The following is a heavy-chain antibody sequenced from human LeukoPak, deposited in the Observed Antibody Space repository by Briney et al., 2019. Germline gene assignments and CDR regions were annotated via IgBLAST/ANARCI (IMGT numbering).Heavy chain of an antibody. CDR2: MNPSGST. V-gene: IGHV4-34*01. J-gene: IGHJ6*03. Sequence: SETLSLTCAVYGGSFSGYYWTWIRQTPEKGLEWIGEMNPSGSTNHNPSLKSRVTISVDTPKNQSSLELSSVTAADTAVYYCARGRQDVTMIVVVMTAVSYYLDVWGKGTTVTVS. CDR3: ARGRQDVTMIVVVMTAVSYYLDV. CDR1: GGSFSGYY. D-gene: IGHD3-22*01.